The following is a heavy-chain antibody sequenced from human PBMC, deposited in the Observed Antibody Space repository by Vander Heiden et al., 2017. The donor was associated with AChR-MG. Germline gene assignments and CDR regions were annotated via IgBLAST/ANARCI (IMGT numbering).Heavy chain of an antibody. V-gene: IGHV3-30*18. D-gene: IGHD1-20*01. CDR1: GFTFSSYG. CDR3: AKDQGPYRYPRGYFDY. CDR2: ISYDGSNK. J-gene: IGHJ4*02. Sequence: QVQLVESGGGVVQPGRSLRLSCAPSGFTFSSYGMHGVRQAPGKGLEWVAVISYDGSNKYYADSVKGRFTISRDNSKNTLYLQMNSLRAEDTAVYYCAKDQGPYRYPRGYFDYWGQGTLVTVSS.